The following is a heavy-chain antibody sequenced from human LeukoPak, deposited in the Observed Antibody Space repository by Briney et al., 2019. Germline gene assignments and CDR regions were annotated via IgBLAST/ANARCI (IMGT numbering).Heavy chain of an antibody. D-gene: IGHD3-22*01. CDR1: GGSFSGYY. J-gene: IGHJ4*02. CDR2: INHSGST. CDR3: ARLNYYDSSGEDY. Sequence: PSETLSLTCAVYGGSFSGYYWSWIRQPPGKGLEWIGEINHSGSTNYNPSLKSRVTISVDTSKNQFSLKLSSVTAADTAVYYCARLNYYDSSGEDYWGQGTLVTVSS. V-gene: IGHV4-34*01.